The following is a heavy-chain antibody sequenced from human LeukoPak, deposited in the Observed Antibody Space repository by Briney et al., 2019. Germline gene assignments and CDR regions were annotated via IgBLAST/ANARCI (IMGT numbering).Heavy chain of an antibody. CDR2: IYPSDGST. Sequence: ASVKVSCKASGYSFTSNYIHWVRQAPGQGLEWMGMIYPSDGSTSYAQKFQGRVTVTRDTSTSTVHMELSGLRSEDTAVYYCARDQEAFDYWGQGTLVTVSS. V-gene: IGHV1-46*01. CDR3: ARDQEAFDY. J-gene: IGHJ4*02. CDR1: GYSFTSNY.